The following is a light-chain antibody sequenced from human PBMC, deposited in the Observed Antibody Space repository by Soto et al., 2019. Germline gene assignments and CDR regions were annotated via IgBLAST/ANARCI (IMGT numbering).Light chain of an antibody. CDR1: QDIRNF. CDR3: QKYSSVPF. Sequence: IQMTQSPTSLSASVGDRVTITCRASQDIRNFVAWYQQKPGKAPKLLIYAASTLQSGVPSRFSGSGSGTDLTLTINSLQPEDVATYSCQKYSSVPFFGPGTKVEIK. CDR2: AAS. J-gene: IGKJ3*01. V-gene: IGKV1-27*01.